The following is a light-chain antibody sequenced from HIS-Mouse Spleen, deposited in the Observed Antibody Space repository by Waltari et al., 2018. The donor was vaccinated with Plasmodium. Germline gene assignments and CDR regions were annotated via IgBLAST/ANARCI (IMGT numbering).Light chain of an antibody. V-gene: IGLV2-8*01. CDR1: SSDVGGYNY. CDR3: SSYAGSNNLV. J-gene: IGLJ2*01. Sequence: QSALTQPPSASGSPGQSVTISCTGTSSDVGGYNYVSWYQQHPGKAPKLMIYEVSKRPSGVPDRFSGSKSRNTDSLTVSGLQAEDEADYYCSSYAGSNNLVFGGGTKLTVL. CDR2: EVS.